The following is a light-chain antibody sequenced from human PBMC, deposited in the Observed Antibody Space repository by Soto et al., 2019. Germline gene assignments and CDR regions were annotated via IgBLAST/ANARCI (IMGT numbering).Light chain of an antibody. J-gene: IGKJ1*01. Sequence: DIQMTQSPSSLSASVGDRVTISCRASQGIRNDLAWYQQKPGKAPKGLIYTASTLHSGVPSRFSGSGSGTDFTLTISSLKPEDFATYYCLQYNGYPRTFGQGTKVEIK. V-gene: IGKV1-17*01. CDR3: LQYNGYPRT. CDR1: QGIRND. CDR2: TAS.